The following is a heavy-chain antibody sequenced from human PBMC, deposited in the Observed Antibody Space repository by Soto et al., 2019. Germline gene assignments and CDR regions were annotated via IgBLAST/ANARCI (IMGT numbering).Heavy chain of an antibody. CDR3: AHKRDVSRGFKS. V-gene: IGHV2-5*02. CDR1: GFSFSINAVA. CDR2: IYWDDDQ. Sequence: QITLKESGPTLVKPTQTLTLTCTFSGFSFSINAVAVGWIRQPPGQALEWLALIYWDDDQRYNPSLKNRLTITKDPSRNQDVRTMNNMDPVDTATYYCAHKRDVSRGFKSWCQVTLVTVSS. J-gene: IGHJ5*01.